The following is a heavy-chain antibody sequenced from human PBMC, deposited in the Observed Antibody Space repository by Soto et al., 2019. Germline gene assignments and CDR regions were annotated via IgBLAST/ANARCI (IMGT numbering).Heavy chain of an antibody. CDR3: ARSGAPRGYCSGGSCPFDP. CDR1: GYTFTGYY. J-gene: IGHJ5*02. D-gene: IGHD2-15*01. Sequence: QVQLVQSGAEVKKPGASVKVSCKASGYTFTGYYMHWVRQAPGQGLEWMGWINPNSGGTNYAQKFQGWVTMTRDTSISTAYMELSRLRSDDTAVYYCARSGAPRGYCSGGSCPFDPWGQGTLVTVSS. CDR2: INPNSGGT. V-gene: IGHV1-2*04.